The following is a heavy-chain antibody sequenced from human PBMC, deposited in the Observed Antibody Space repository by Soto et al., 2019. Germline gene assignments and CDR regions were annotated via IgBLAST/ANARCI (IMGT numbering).Heavy chain of an antibody. V-gene: IGHV3-21*01. CDR3: ARLLNIVVVPAAGGSVTHDAFDI. J-gene: IGHJ3*02. CDR1: GFTFSSYS. Sequence: EVQLVESGGGLVKPGGSLRLSCAASGFTFSSYSMNWVRQAPGKGLEWVSSISSSSSYIYYADSVKGRFTISRDNAKNSLYLQMNSLRAEDTAVYYCARLLNIVVVPAAGGSVTHDAFDIWGQGTMVTVSS. CDR2: ISSSSSYI. D-gene: IGHD2-2*01.